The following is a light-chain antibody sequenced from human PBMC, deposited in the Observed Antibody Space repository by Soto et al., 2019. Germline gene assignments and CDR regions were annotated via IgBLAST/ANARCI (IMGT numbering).Light chain of an antibody. CDR1: SSDVGSYNR. CDR2: GVN. V-gene: IGLV2-18*02. Sequence: QSVLTQPPSVSGSPGQSFTISCTGTSSDVGSYNRVSWYQQSPGTAPKLMVSGVNNRPSGVPDRFSGSKSGNTASLTISGLQAEDEADYYCTSFTSSTHYVFGTGTKVTVL. CDR3: TSFTSSTHYV. J-gene: IGLJ1*01.